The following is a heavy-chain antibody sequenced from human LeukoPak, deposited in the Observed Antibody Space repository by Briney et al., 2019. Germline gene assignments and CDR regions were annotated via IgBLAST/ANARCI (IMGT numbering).Heavy chain of an antibody. CDR3: ARGGVGSSWYYFDY. V-gene: IGHV4-59*01. D-gene: IGHD6-13*01. Sequence: PSETLSLTCAVSGGSISIYYWSWIRQPPGKGLEWIGYIYYSGNTNYNPSLKSRVTISVDTSKNQFSLKLSSVTAADTAVYYCARGGVGSSWYYFDYWGQGTLVTVSS. CDR2: IYYSGNT. CDR1: GGSISIYY. J-gene: IGHJ4*02.